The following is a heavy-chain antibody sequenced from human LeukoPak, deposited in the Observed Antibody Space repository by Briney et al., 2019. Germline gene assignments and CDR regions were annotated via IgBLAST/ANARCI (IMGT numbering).Heavy chain of an antibody. CDR1: GFTFNTYD. J-gene: IGHJ6*02. V-gene: IGHV3-33*01. D-gene: IGHD5-24*01. Sequence: PGRSLRLSCAASGFTFNTYDMHWVRRAPGKGLEWVAVIWYDGSHEYYAVSVKGRFTISRDNSKNTLYLQINSLRAEDTAVYYCARGPRGDSYGMDVWGQGTTVTVSS. CDR2: IWYDGSHE. CDR3: ARGPRGDSYGMDV.